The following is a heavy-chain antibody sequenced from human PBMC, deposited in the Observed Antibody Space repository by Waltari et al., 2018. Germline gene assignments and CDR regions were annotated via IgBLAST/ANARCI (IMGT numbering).Heavy chain of an antibody. D-gene: IGHD5-12*01. CDR1: GGSISSGGYY. J-gene: IGHJ5*02. V-gene: IGHV4-39*01. CDR2: IYYRGST. Sequence: QLRLQESGPGLVKPSETLSLTCTVSGGSISSGGYYWGWIRQSPGKGLEGIGSIYYRGSTYYHPTLESRVTISGDTSKNEFSLKLSSVTAADTAVYYCARHWKRSGYRFDPWGQGTLVTVSS. CDR3: ARHWKRSGYRFDP.